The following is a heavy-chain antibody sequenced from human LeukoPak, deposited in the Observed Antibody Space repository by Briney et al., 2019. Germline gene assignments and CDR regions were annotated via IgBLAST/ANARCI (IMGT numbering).Heavy chain of an antibody. CDR1: GFTFSSYS. CDR3: ADGLAVTEGY. D-gene: IGHD6-19*01. Sequence: GGSLRLSCAASGFTFSSYSMNWVRQAPGKGLEWVSSISSSSSYLYYADSLKGRFTISSHSAKNSLYLHMNSLRAEDTAVYYWADGLAVTEGYWGQGTLVTVSS. J-gene: IGHJ4*02. V-gene: IGHV3-21*01. CDR2: ISSSSSYL.